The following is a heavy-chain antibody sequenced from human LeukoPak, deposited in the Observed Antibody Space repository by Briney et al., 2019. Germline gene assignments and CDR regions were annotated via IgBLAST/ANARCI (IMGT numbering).Heavy chain of an antibody. CDR2: ISYDGSNK. J-gene: IGHJ4*02. D-gene: IGHD6-6*01. V-gene: IGHV3-30-3*01. Sequence: GGSLRLSCAASGFTFSSYAMHWVRQAPGKGLEWVAVISYDGSNKYYADSVKGRFTISRDNSKNTLYLQMNSLRAEDTAVYYYARTPIAARQIDYWGQGTLVTVSS. CDR1: GFTFSSYA. CDR3: ARTPIAARQIDY.